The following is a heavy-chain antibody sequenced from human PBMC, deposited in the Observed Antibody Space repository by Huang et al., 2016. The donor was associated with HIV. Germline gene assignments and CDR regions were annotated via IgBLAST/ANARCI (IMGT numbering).Heavy chain of an antibody. CDR2: IVPVLSVT. CDR3: AREGQTCYGKPIAAFEI. Sequence: VQLVQSGTEVRRPGSSVRVSCRASGGTVNTLAFNWVRQAPGQGLEYMGGIVPVLSVTNCEERLQDRITISADKSTNTVYMELLSLRSADTGVFLCAREGQTCYGKPIAAFEIWGQGTTVIVSS. J-gene: IGHJ3*02. V-gene: IGHV1-69*10. D-gene: IGHD3-16*01. CDR1: GGTVNTLA.